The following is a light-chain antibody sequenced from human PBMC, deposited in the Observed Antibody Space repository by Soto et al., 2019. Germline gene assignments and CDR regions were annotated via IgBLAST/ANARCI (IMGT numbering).Light chain of an antibody. CDR2: DAS. Sequence: DIQMPQSPSTLSASVGDSVTITCRASQSISSWLAWYQQKPGKANKLLIYDASSLESGVPSRFSGSGSGTEFTLTISSLQPDEFATYYCQQYNSYSPTFGQGTKVDIK. CDR3: QQYNSYSPT. J-gene: IGKJ1*01. V-gene: IGKV1-5*01. CDR1: QSISSW.